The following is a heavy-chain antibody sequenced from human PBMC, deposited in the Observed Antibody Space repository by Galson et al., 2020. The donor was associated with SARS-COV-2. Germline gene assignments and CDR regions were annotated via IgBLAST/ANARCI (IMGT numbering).Heavy chain of an antibody. J-gene: IGHJ4*02. D-gene: IGHD7-27*01. CDR2: IYSEGSST. CDR3: AGGDMGNDYVDY. Sequence: ALHGESLKISCAASGFTFSSYWMHWVRQAPGKGLVWVSRIYSEGSSTSYADSVKGRFTISGDNAKNTLYLQMTSLRAEDTAVYYCAGGDMGNDYVDYWGQGTLVTVSS. V-gene: IGHV3-74*01. CDR1: GFTFSSYW.